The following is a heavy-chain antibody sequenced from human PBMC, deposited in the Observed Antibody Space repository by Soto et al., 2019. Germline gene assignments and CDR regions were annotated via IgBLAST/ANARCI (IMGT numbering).Heavy chain of an antibody. D-gene: IGHD6-6*01. CDR1: GYTFTNFA. CDR3: ARGGAARHLDP. V-gene: IGHV1-18*01. Sequence: ASVKVSCKTSGYTFTNFALSWVRQAPGQGLEWIGFVSANNGFTHFAQKFQGRVSVKTDTSTSTVYLDLRSLSSDDTAVYYCARGGAARHLDPWGQGTPVTVSS. CDR2: VSANNGFT. J-gene: IGHJ5*02.